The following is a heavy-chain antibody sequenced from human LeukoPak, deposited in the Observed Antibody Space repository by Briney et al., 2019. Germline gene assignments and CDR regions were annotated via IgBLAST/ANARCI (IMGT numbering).Heavy chain of an antibody. CDR1: GFTFSRYW. CDR3: ARGLSWFDP. V-gene: IGHV3-7*01. J-gene: IGHJ5*02. CDR2: IKQDGSEK. Sequence: GGSLRLSCAASGFTFSRYWMSWVRQAPGKGLEWVANIKQDGSEKYYVDSVKGRSTISRDNAKNSLYLQMNSLRAEDTAVYYCARGLSWFDPWGQGTLVTVSS. D-gene: IGHD2-8*01.